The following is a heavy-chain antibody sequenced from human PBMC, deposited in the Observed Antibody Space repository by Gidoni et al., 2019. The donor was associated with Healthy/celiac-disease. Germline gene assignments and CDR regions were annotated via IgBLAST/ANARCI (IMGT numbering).Heavy chain of an antibody. CDR2: IKQDGSEQ. V-gene: IGHV3-7*01. CDR1: GFTFSSYW. J-gene: IGHJ2*01. D-gene: IGHD3-16*02. Sequence: EVQLVESGGGLVQPGGSLRLSCAASGFTFSSYWMSWVRQAPGKGRAWVANIKQDGSEQYYVDSMKGRFTISRDNAKNALYLQMNSLRAEDTAVYYCARDGSYYDYIWGSYRYKGYFDLWGRGTLVTVSS. CDR3: ARDGSYYDYIWGSYRYKGYFDL.